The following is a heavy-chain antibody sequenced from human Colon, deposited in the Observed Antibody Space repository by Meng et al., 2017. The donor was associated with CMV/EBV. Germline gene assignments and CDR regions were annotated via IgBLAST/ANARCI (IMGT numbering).Heavy chain of an antibody. CDR1: GFVFSSYG. D-gene: IGHD6-19*01. CDR2: ITTANAYI. Sequence: GGSLRLSCAASGFVFSSYGMSWVRQAPGKGLEWVSSITTANAYISYAESVKGRFTISRDDAKSSLFLQMDSLRVDDTAVYYCARPLSPRSAYPALLAFWGQGTLVTVSS. CDR3: ARPLSPRSAYPALLAF. V-gene: IGHV3-21*06. J-gene: IGHJ4*02.